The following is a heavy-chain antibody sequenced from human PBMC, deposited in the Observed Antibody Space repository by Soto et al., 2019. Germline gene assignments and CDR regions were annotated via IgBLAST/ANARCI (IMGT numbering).Heavy chain of an antibody. CDR1: GGTFSSYA. CDR2: IIPIFGTA. V-gene: IGHV1-69*05. D-gene: IGHD3-22*01. CDR3: ATGGFGLTKTWDV. J-gene: IGHJ6*04. Sequence: SVKVSCKASGGTFSSYAISWVRQAPGQGLEWMGGIIPIFGTANYAQKFQGRVTMTRDTSISTAYMELSRLRSDDTALYYCATGGFGLTKTWDVGGKGPPVTVSS.